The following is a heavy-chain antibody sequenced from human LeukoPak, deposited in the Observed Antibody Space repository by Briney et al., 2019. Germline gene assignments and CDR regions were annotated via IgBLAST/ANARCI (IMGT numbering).Heavy chain of an antibody. D-gene: IGHD2-2*01. J-gene: IGHJ4*02. CDR3: ARVDSSNYQANFDY. V-gene: IGHV4-4*07. CDR1: GVSISSYY. Sequence: SETLSLTCTVSGVSISSYYWSWMRQRAGKGLEWIGRIFTSGSANYNPSLKSRVTMSVDTSKNQFSLRLSSVTAADTAVYYCARVDSSNYQANFDYWGQGTLVTVSS. CDR2: IFTSGSA.